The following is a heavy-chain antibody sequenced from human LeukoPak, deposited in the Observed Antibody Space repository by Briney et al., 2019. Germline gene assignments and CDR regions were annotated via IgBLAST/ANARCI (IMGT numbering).Heavy chain of an antibody. CDR1: GGSISSGSYY. D-gene: IGHD3-3*01. CDR2: IYTSGST. CDR3: ARDRDFWDAFDI. J-gene: IGHJ3*02. Sequence: SETLSLTCTVSGGSISSGSYYWSWIRQPAGKGLEWIGRIYTSGSTNYNPSLKSRVTISVDTSKNQFSLKLSSVTAADTAVYYCARDRDFWDAFDIWGQGTMVTVSS. V-gene: IGHV4-61*02.